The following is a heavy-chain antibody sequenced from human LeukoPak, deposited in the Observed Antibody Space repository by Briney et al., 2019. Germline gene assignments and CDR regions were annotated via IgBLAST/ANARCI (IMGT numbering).Heavy chain of an antibody. CDR3: ARQGGTGVSIDY. Sequence: LGESLKISCKGSGYRFTTYWIGWVRQMPGKGLEWMGIINPGDSDTRYSPSFQGQVTLSVDKSISTAYLQWSSLKASDTAMYYCARQGGTGVSIDYWGQGTLATVSS. D-gene: IGHD7-27*01. J-gene: IGHJ4*02. CDR2: INPGDSDT. V-gene: IGHV5-51*01. CDR1: GYRFTTYW.